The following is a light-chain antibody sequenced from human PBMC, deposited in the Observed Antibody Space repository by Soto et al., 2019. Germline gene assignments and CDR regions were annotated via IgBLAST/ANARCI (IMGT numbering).Light chain of an antibody. J-gene: IGKJ2*01. CDR3: QQYNNWPPEYT. CDR2: SAS. CDR1: QSVSSN. Sequence: EIVMTQSPAILSVSPGERATLSCRASQSVSSNLAWYQQKAGQAPRLLIYSASTRAIGIPARFSGSGSGTEFTLAISSLQSEDFAVYYCQQYNNWPPEYTFGQWTKLEMK. V-gene: IGKV3-15*01.